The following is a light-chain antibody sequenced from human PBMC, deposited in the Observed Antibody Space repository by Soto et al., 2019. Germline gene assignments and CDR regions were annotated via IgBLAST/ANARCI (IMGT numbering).Light chain of an antibody. CDR3: QQYNSYPLT. Sequence: DIQMTQSPSTLSASVGDRVTITCRASQSFSAWLAWYQQKPGKAPKLLVYKASSLESGVPSRFSGSGSGTEFTLTISSLQPDDFATYYCQQYNSYPLTFGGGTKVEIK. V-gene: IGKV1-5*03. CDR1: QSFSAW. J-gene: IGKJ4*01. CDR2: KAS.